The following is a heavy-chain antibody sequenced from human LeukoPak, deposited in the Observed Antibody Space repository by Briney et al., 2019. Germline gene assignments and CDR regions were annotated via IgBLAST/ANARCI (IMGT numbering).Heavy chain of an antibody. Sequence: GGSLRLSCAASGFTFSSYTMNWVRQAPGKGLEWVSYISSSSSTIYYADSVKGRFSISRDNAKNSLHLQMNSLRSDDTAVYYCARDDQLEPDYWGQGTLVTVSS. J-gene: IGHJ4*02. D-gene: IGHD1-1*01. V-gene: IGHV3-48*01. CDR3: ARDDQLEPDY. CDR1: GFTFSSYT. CDR2: ISSSSSTI.